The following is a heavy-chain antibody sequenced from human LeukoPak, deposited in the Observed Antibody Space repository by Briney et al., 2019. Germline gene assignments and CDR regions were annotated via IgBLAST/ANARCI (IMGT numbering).Heavy chain of an antibody. CDR3: ARAILWFGESPGVDV. Sequence: PGGSLRLSCAASGFTFSSYAMHWVRQAPGKGLEWVAVISYDGSNKYYADSVKGRFTISRDNSKNTLYLQMNSLRAEDTAVYYCARAILWFGESPGVDVWGQGTTVTVSS. J-gene: IGHJ6*02. D-gene: IGHD3-10*01. CDR1: GFTFSSYA. CDR2: ISYDGSNK. V-gene: IGHV3-30-3*01.